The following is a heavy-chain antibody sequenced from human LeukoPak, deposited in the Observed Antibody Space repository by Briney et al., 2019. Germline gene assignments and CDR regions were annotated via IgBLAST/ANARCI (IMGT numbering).Heavy chain of an antibody. CDR3: ARRQDDSPLGY. Sequence: GGSLRLSCAASGFSVSTNYMSWVRQAPGKGLEWVSVIYSSGSTYYAASVKGRFTISRDTSENTVYLQMNSLRADDTAVYYCARRQDDSPLGYWGQGTLVTVSS. J-gene: IGHJ4*02. CDR1: GFSVSTNY. V-gene: IGHV3-53*01. D-gene: IGHD3-9*01. CDR2: IYSSGST.